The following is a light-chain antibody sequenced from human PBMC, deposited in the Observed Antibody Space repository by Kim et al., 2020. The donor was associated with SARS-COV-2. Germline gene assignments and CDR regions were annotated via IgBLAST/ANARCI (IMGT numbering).Light chain of an antibody. V-gene: IGLV3-1*01. Sequence: VSPGQTASITCSGDKLGDKYACWYQQKPGQAPVLVIYQDRKRPSGIPERFSGSNSGNTATLTISGTQAMDEADYYCQAWDSNTAVVLGGGTQRTVL. J-gene: IGLJ2*01. CDR3: QAWDSNTAVV. CDR2: QDR. CDR1: KLGDKY.